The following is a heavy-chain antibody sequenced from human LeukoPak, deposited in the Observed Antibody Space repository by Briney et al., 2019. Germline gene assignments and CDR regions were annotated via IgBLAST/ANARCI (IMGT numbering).Heavy chain of an antibody. Sequence: GGSLRLSCAASGFIFSRYDMHWVRQAPGKGLEWVAYVRYDGSNKYYADSVKGRFTISRDDSRNTLYLQMNNPRAEDTAVYYCAKVRKESSGWGYYFDYWGQGTLVTVSS. J-gene: IGHJ4*02. CDR3: AKVRKESSGWGYYFDY. D-gene: IGHD6-19*01. CDR2: VRYDGSNK. V-gene: IGHV3-30*02. CDR1: GFIFSRYD.